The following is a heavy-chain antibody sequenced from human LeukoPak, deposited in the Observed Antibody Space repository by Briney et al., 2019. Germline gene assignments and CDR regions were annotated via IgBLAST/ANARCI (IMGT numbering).Heavy chain of an antibody. CDR1: GGSFSGYY. V-gene: IGHV4-59*01. D-gene: IGHD1-26*01. Sequence: SETLSLTCAVYGGSFSGYYWSWIRQPPGKGLEWIGYIYYSGSTSYNPSLKSRVTISVDTSKNQFSLKLSSVTAADTAVYYCAREGARWEPSFSAFDIWGQGTMVTVSS. CDR3: AREGARWEPSFSAFDI. J-gene: IGHJ3*02. CDR2: IYYSGST.